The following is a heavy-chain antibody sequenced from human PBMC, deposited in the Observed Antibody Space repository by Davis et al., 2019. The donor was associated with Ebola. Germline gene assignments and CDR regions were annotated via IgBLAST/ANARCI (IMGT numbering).Heavy chain of an antibody. CDR3: AASAGTVGKFDF. CDR1: GFTFSSSA. V-gene: IGHV1-58*01. D-gene: IGHD1-14*01. CDR2: IVVGSGNT. Sequence: AASVKVSCKASGFTFSSSAVQWVRQARGQRLEWIGGIVVGSGNTNYAQKFRERLTMTRDMSTSTAYMELSSLRFEDTAVYYCAASAGTVGKFDFWGQGTLVTVSS. J-gene: IGHJ4*02.